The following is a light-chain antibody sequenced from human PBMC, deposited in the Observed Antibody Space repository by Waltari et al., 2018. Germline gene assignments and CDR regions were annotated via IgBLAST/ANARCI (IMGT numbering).Light chain of an antibody. Sequence: QSALTQPASVSGSPGQSISISCIGTSSDIGTFNLVSWYLQYPGPAPKLLIYDVSPRPSGVSNLFSGSKSGNTASLTISGLQAEDEAIYYCCSYAGSRTWVFGGGAKLTVL. CDR3: CSYAGSRTWV. V-gene: IGLV2-23*02. CDR2: DVS. CDR1: SSDIGTFNL. J-gene: IGLJ3*02.